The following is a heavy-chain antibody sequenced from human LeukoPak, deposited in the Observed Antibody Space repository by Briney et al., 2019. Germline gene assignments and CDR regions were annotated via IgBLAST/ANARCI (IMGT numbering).Heavy chain of an antibody. V-gene: IGHV4-34*01. Sequence: SETLSLTCAVYGGSFSGYYWSWIRQPPGKGLEGMGEINHSGSTNYNPSLKSRVTISVDTSKNQFSLKLSSVTAADTAVYYCARGPRYSSGWYVQAHYYFDYWGQGTLVTVSS. CDR1: GGSFSGYY. CDR2: INHSGST. D-gene: IGHD6-19*01. J-gene: IGHJ4*02. CDR3: ARGPRYSSGWYVQAHYYFDY.